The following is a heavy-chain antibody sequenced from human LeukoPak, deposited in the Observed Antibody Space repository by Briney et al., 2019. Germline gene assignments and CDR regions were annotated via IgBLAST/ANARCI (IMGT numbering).Heavy chain of an antibody. J-gene: IGHJ4*02. CDR3: ARGKGSRLYGGLRQYYFDY. CDR1: GYTFTSYD. CDR2: MNPNSGNT. D-gene: IGHD4-23*01. Sequence: GASVKVSCKASGYTFTSYDINWVRQATGQGLEWMGWMNPNSGNTGYAQKFQGRVTMTRNTSIGTAYMELSSLRSEDTAVYYCARGKGSRLYGGLRQYYFDYWGQGTLVTVSS. V-gene: IGHV1-8*01.